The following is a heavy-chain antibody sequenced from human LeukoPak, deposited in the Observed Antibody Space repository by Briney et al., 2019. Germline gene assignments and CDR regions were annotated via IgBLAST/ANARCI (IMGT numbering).Heavy chain of an antibody. D-gene: IGHD1-14*01. V-gene: IGHV4-4*07. CDR1: GGSISSYY. CDR2: IYTSGST. J-gene: IGHJ6*02. CDR3: ARDVRGREPSDYIYGTDV. Sequence: PSETLSLTCTVSGGSISSYYWSWIRQPAGKGLEWIGRIYTSGSTNYNPSLKSRVTMSVDTSKNQFSLKLSSVTAADTAVYYCARDVRGREPSDYIYGTDVWGQGTTVTVSS.